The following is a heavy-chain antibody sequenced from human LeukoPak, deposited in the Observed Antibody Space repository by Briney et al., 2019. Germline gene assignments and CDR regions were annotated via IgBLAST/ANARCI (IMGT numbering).Heavy chain of an antibody. D-gene: IGHD6-19*01. CDR2: IYYSGST. CDR3: ARAPNTRSGWQPFDY. Sequence: PSETLSLTCTVSGGSISSYYWSWIRQPPGKGLEWIGYIYYSGSTNYNPSLKSRVTISVDTSKNQFSLKLSSVTAADTAVYYCARAPNTRSGWQPFDYWGQGTLVTVSS. CDR1: GGSISSYY. J-gene: IGHJ4*02. V-gene: IGHV4-59*01.